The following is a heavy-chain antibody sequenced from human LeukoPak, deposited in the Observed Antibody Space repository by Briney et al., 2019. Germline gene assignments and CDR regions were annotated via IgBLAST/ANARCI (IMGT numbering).Heavy chain of an antibody. CDR1: GFTFSTYA. CDR3: AKSNREQLVRSYGLDV. D-gene: IGHD6-13*01. CDR2: ISGSGGST. V-gene: IGHV3-23*01. Sequence: GGSLRLSCAASGFTFSTYAVGWVRQAQGKGLEWVSDISGSGGSTYYADSVKGRFTISRDNSKDTVYLQMNSLRVDDTAVYYCAKSNREQLVRSYGLDVWGQGTTVTVSS. J-gene: IGHJ6*02.